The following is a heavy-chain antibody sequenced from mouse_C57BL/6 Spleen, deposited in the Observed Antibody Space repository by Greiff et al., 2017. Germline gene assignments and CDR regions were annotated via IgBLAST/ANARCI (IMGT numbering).Heavy chain of an antibody. CDR1: GFTFSSYA. D-gene: IGHD2-5*01. CDR2: ISDGGSYT. V-gene: IGHV5-4*03. J-gene: IGHJ1*03. Sequence: EVKVVESGGGLVKPGGSLKLSCAASGFTFSSYAMSWVRQTPEKRLEWVATISDGGSYTYYPDNVKGRFTISRDNAKNNLYLQMSHLKSEDTAMYYCARGSYSNSFYVWGTGTTVTVSS. CDR3: ARGSYSNSFYV.